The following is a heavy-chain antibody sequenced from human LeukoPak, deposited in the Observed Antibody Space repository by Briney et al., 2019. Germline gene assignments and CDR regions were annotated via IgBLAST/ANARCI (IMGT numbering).Heavy chain of an antibody. V-gene: IGHV3-30*02. CDR1: GFTSSSYG. D-gene: IGHD5-18*01. CDR3: AKAYSYGFDY. Sequence: GGSLRLSCAASGFTSSSYGMHWVRQAPGKGLEWVAFIWYDGSNKYYADSVKGRFTISRDNSKNTLSLQMNSLRPEDTAVYYCAKAYSYGFDYWGQGTLVTVSS. J-gene: IGHJ4*02. CDR2: IWYDGSNK.